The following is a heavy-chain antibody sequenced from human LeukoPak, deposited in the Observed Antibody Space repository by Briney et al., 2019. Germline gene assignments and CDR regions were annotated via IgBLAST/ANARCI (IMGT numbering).Heavy chain of an antibody. CDR3: ARLDSMIRGVLTDY. Sequence: PGGSLRLSCAASGISVSSNYMNWVRQAPGKGLEWVSIIYSGGSTYYADSVKGRFTISRDNSKNTLYLQLNSLRAEDTAAYYCARLDSMIRGVLTDYWGQGTLVTVSS. J-gene: IGHJ4*02. CDR1: GISVSSNY. V-gene: IGHV3-66*01. CDR2: IYSGGST. D-gene: IGHD3-10*01.